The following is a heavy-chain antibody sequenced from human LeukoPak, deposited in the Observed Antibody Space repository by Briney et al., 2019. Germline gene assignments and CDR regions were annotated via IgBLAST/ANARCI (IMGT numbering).Heavy chain of an antibody. V-gene: IGHV3-48*01. D-gene: IGHD5-18*01. J-gene: IGHJ4*02. CDR2: ISHGSTRI. CDR1: GFTFSSYS. CDR3: GRDIGYGYAMDS. Sequence: GGSLRLSCAASGFTFSSYSFNWVRQAPGKGLEWISYISHGSTRIFYADFVEGRFTVSRDDAKDALYLQMNSLRAEDTAVYYCGRDIGYGYAMDSWGQGTLVTVSP.